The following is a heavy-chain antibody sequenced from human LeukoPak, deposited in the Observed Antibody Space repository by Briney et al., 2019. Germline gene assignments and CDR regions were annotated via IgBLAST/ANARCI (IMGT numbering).Heavy chain of an antibody. D-gene: IGHD3-10*01. Sequence: SETLSLTCTVSGGSISSGDYYWSWIRQPPGKGLEWIGYIYYSGSTYYNPSLKSRVTISVDTSKSQFSLRLSSVTAADTAVYYCATSGSYYRAPDYWGQGTLVSVSS. CDR1: GGSISSGDYY. CDR2: IYYSGST. V-gene: IGHV4-30-4*01. CDR3: ATSGSYYRAPDY. J-gene: IGHJ4*02.